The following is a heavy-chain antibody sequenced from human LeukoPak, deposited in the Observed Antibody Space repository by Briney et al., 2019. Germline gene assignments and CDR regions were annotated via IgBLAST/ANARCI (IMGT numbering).Heavy chain of an antibody. J-gene: IGHJ5*02. D-gene: IGHD3-10*01. CDR1: GGSISSSY. CDR2: IYYSGST. Sequence: SETLSLTCTVSGGSISSSYWSWIRQPPGKGLEWIGYIYYSGSTNYNPSLKSRVTISVDTSKNQFSLKLSSVTAADTAVYYCARGLTMVRGVIIDKRGNWFDPWGQGTLVTVSS. CDR3: ARGLTMVRGVIIDKRGNWFDP. V-gene: IGHV4-59*01.